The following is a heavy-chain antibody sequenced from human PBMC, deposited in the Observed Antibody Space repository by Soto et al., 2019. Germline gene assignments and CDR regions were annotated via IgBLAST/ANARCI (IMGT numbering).Heavy chain of an antibody. CDR3: ASRYGSGSPIDY. V-gene: IGHV4-4*02. CDR1: GGSISSSNW. Sequence: SETLSLTCAVSGGSISSSNWWSWVRQPPGKGLEWIGEIYHSGSTSYNPSLKSRVTISVDKSKNQFSLKLSSVTAADTAVYYCASRYGSGSPIDYWGQGTLVTVSS. D-gene: IGHD3-10*01. J-gene: IGHJ4*02. CDR2: IYHSGST.